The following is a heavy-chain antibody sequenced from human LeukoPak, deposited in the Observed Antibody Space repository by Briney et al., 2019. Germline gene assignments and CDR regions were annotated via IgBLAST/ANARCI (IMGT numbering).Heavy chain of an antibody. J-gene: IGHJ3*02. D-gene: IGHD5-24*01. CDR3: ARGRYCSATICSGGDAFDI. CDR2: IYTSAST. Sequence: SETLSLTCTVSGGSISNYYWSWIRQPAGKGLEWIGRIYTSASTNYNPSLKSRVTLSVDASKNQFSLRLSSLTAAATAVYYCARGRYCSATICSGGDAFDIWGQGTVVTVSS. CDR1: GGSISNYY. V-gene: IGHV4-4*07.